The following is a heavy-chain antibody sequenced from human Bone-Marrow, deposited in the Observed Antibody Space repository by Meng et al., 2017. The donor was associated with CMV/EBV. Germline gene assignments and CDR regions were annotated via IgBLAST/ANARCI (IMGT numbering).Heavy chain of an antibody. CDR1: GFTFSSYA. Sequence: GESLKISCAASGFTFSSYAMHWVRQAPGKGLEWVAVISYDGSNKYYADSVKGRFTISRDNSKNTLYLQMNSLRAEDTAVDYCARDLGYGRITMSYWGQGTLVTVSS. D-gene: IGHD3-10*02. J-gene: IGHJ4*02. CDR2: ISYDGSNK. CDR3: ARDLGYGRITMSY. V-gene: IGHV3-30*04.